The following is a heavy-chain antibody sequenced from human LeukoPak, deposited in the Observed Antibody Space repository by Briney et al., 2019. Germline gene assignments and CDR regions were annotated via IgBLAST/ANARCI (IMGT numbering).Heavy chain of an antibody. CDR1: GFTVSSNY. Sequence: MTGGSLRLSCAASGFTVSSNYMSWVRQAPGKGLEWVSSISSSSSYIYYADSVKGRFTISRDNAKNSLYLQMNSLRAEDTAVYYCARAMRSTSYRYYFDYWGQGTLVTVSS. CDR2: ISSSSSYI. CDR3: ARAMRSTSYRYYFDY. V-gene: IGHV3-21*01. J-gene: IGHJ4*02. D-gene: IGHD2-2*01.